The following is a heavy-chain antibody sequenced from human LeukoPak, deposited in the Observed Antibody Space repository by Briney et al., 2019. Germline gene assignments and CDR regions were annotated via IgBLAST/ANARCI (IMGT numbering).Heavy chain of an antibody. CDR1: GFTFSTYW. CDR3: ARGLVALDY. CDR2: IKSDGSGT. J-gene: IGHJ4*02. D-gene: IGHD2-21*01. Sequence: PGGSLRLSCAASGFTFSTYWMHWVRQAPGKGLVWVSRIKSDGSGTDSADSVKGRFTISRDSAKNMLYLQMNSLRAEDTAVYYCARGLVALDYWGQGTLVIVSS. V-gene: IGHV3-74*01.